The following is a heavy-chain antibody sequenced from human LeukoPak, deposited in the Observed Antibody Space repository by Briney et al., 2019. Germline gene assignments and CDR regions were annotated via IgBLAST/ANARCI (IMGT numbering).Heavy chain of an antibody. J-gene: IGHJ4*02. CDR2: INSDGSST. CDR1: GFTFRSYW. V-gene: IGHV3-74*01. Sequence: PGGALTLSCVACGFTFRSYWMHWLRQAPGKGLVWVSRINSDGSSTSYADSPKGRFTISRDNAMNTLYLQMNSLRAEDTAVYYCVYSGNYFGVYWGQGTLVTVSS. CDR3: VYSGNYFGVY. D-gene: IGHD1-26*01.